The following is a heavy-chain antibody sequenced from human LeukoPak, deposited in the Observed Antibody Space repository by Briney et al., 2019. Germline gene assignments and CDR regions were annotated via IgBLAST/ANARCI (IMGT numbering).Heavy chain of an antibody. CDR2: IRSKAYGGTT. Sequence: PGGSLRLSCSASGFTFGDHAMSWVRQAPGKGLEWVGFIRSKAYGGTTEYPASVKGRFTISRDDSISIAYLQMNSLKTEDTAVYYCTRGPIHLWLYYAMDVWGQGTTVIVSS. CDR3: TRGPIHLWLYYAMDV. D-gene: IGHD5-18*01. CDR1: GFTFGDHA. V-gene: IGHV3-49*04. J-gene: IGHJ6*02.